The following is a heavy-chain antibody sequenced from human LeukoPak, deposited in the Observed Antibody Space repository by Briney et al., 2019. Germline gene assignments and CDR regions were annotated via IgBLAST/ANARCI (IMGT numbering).Heavy chain of an antibody. CDR2: IVVGSGNA. V-gene: IGHV1-58*01. Sequence: SVKVSCKASGFTFTSSAVQWVRQARGQGLEWIGWIVVGSGNANYAQKFQERVTINRDMSTSTAYMELSSLRSEDTAVYYCATDDVTTGTKTALGYWGQGTLVTVSS. CDR1: GFTFTSSA. D-gene: IGHD1-1*01. CDR3: ATDDVTTGTKTALGY. J-gene: IGHJ4*02.